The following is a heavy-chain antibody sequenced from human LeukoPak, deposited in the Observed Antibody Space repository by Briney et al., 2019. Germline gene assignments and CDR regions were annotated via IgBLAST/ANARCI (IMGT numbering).Heavy chain of an antibody. Sequence: ASVKVSCKVSGYSITELSTHWVRQAPGKGLEWMGGFDPGSGEIIYEQKFQDRVTMTEDTSTDTAYMELSSLRSEDTALYYCVTGTHYDLSPFWSQGTLVTVSS. CDR3: VTGTHYDLSPF. CDR2: FDPGSGEI. D-gene: IGHD3-3*01. V-gene: IGHV1-24*01. CDR1: GYSITELS. J-gene: IGHJ4*02.